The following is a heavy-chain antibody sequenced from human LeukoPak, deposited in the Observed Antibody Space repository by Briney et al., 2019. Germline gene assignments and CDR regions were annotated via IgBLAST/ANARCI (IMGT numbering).Heavy chain of an antibody. CDR1: GYTFTNSD. V-gene: IGHV1-8*01. CDR2: LNLETGNT. D-gene: IGHD3-9*01. CDR3: ARSPDRYYDILTGYYNIGFDP. Sequence: ASVKVSCKASGYTFTNSDLNWVRGATGQRGEWLGWLNLETGNTGSAQTLQGRVTMTRNTSISTAYMELSSLRSDYTAVYYGARSPDRYYDILTGYYNIGFDPWGQGTLVTVSS. J-gene: IGHJ5*02.